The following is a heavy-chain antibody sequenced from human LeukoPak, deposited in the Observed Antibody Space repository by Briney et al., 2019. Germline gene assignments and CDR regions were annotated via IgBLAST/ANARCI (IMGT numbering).Heavy chain of an antibody. J-gene: IGHJ5*02. CDR1: GYSFTSYW. Sequence: GESLKISCKGSGYSFTSYWIGWVRQMPGKGLEWMGIIYPGDSGTRYSPSFQGQVTISADKSISTAYLQWSSLKASDTAMYYCARIRGYYGDYGGWFDPWGQGTLVTVSS. CDR2: IYPGDSGT. V-gene: IGHV5-51*01. CDR3: ARIRGYYGDYGGWFDP. D-gene: IGHD4-17*01.